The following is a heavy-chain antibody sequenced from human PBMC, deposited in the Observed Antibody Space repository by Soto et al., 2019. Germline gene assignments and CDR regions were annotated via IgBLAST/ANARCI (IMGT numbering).Heavy chain of an antibody. J-gene: IGHJ4*02. D-gene: IGHD2-15*01. V-gene: IGHV3-30-3*01. CDR2: ISFDGSNK. CDR1: GFTFSSYA. Sequence: QVQLVESGGGVVQPGRSLRLSCAASGFTFSSYAMHWVRQAPGKGLEWVTIISFDGSNKYYTDSVKGRFTVSRDNSKNTLYLQMNSLRAEDTAVYFCARDFWGEQLLLPSSFDYWGQGTLVTVSS. CDR3: ARDFWGEQLLLPSSFDY.